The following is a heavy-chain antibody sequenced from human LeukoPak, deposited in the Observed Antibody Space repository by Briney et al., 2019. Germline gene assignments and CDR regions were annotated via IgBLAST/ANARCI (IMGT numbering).Heavy chain of an antibody. J-gene: IGHJ4*02. CDR3: ARDLHYYGSGSYYPLLDY. CDR1: GFTFSSYG. D-gene: IGHD3-10*01. CDR2: IWYDGSNK. Sequence: GGSLRLSCAASGFTFSSYGVHWVRQAPGKGLEWVAVIWYDGSNKYYADSVKGRFTISRDNSKNTLYLQMNSLRAEDTAVYYCARDLHYYGSGSYYPLLDYWGQGTLVTVSS. V-gene: IGHV3-33*01.